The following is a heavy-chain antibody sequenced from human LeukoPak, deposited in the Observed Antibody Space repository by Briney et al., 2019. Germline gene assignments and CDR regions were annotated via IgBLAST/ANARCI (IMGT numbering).Heavy chain of an antibody. Sequence: GRSLRLSCAASGFTFSSYGMHWVRQAPGKGLEWVAVIWYDGSNKYYADSVKGRFTISRDNSKNTLYLQMNSLRAEDTAVYYCARGPIVGAILSQFDYWGQGTLVTVSS. CDR2: IWYDGSNK. J-gene: IGHJ4*02. CDR1: GFTFSSYG. CDR3: ARGPIVGAILSQFDY. V-gene: IGHV3-33*01. D-gene: IGHD1-26*01.